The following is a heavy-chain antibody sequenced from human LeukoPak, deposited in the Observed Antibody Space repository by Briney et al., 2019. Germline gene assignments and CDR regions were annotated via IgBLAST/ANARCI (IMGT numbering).Heavy chain of an antibody. CDR1: GGTFSSYA. CDR3: ARNNDFWSGYYENNWFDP. D-gene: IGHD3-3*01. V-gene: IGHV1-69*13. CDR2: IIPIFGTA. Sequence: ASVKVSCKASGGTFSSYAISWVRQAPGQGLEWMGGIIPIFGTANYAQKFQGRVTITADESTSTAYMELSSLRSEDTAVYYCARNNDFWSGYYENNWFDPWGQGTLVTVSS. J-gene: IGHJ5*02.